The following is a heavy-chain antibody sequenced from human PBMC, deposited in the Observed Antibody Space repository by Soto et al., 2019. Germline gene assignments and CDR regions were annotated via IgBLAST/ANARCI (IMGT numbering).Heavy chain of an antibody. D-gene: IGHD6-6*01. V-gene: IGHV1-69*06. CDR3: ARGIAARYDAFDI. CDR2: IIPIFGTA. J-gene: IGHJ3*02. CDR1: GGTFSSYA. Sequence: SVKVSCKASGGTFSSYAISWVRQAPGQGLEWMGGIIPIFGTANYAQKFQGRVTITADKSTSTAYMGLSSLRSEDTAVYYCARGIAARYDAFDIWGQGTMVTVSS.